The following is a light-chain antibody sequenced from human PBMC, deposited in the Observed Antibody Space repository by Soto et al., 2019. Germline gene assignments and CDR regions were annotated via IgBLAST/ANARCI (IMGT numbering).Light chain of an antibody. J-gene: IGKJ5*01. Sequence: EIVLTQSPVTLSLSPGERAALTCRARQSISNHLAWYQQKPGQAPRLLIYDAFHRATGIPARFSGSGSGADFTLTISSLESEDFAVYYCQQRGASFGQGTRLEIK. CDR3: QQRGAS. V-gene: IGKV3-11*01. CDR2: DAF. CDR1: QSISNH.